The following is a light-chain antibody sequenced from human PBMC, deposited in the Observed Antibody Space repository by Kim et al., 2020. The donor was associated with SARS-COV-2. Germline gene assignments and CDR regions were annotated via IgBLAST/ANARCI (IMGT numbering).Light chain of an antibody. CDR1: QSVSSNY. CDR2: GAS. Sequence: EIVLTQSPGTLSLSPGERATLSCRASQSVSSNYLAWYQQKPGQAPRLLIYGASNRATGIPDKFTGSGSGTDFTLTISRLEPEDFAVYHCQQYGGSPPYTFGQRTKLEI. CDR3: QQYGGSPPYT. J-gene: IGKJ2*01. V-gene: IGKV3-20*01.